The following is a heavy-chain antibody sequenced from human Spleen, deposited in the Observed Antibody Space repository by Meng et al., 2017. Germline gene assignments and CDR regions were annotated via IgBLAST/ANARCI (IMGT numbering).Heavy chain of an antibody. CDR1: GFTFTDY. V-gene: IGHV3-11*01. CDR3: ARMYSSAWFLYFQH. Sequence: GGSLRLSCAASGFTFTDYMSWFRQAPGKGLEWLSYISSSGSIKYYADSVKGRFTISRDNAKNSLYLQMNSLRAEDTTLYYCARMYSSAWFLYFQHWGQGTLVTVSS. CDR2: ISSSGSIK. D-gene: IGHD6-19*01. J-gene: IGHJ1*01.